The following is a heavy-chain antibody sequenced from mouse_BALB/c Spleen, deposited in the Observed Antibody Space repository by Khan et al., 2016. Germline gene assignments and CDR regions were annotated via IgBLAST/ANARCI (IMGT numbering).Heavy chain of an antibody. J-gene: IGHJ3*01. V-gene: IGHV1-9*01. CDR3: ASGVRQGPWFAY. D-gene: IGHD2-14*01. Sequence: QIQLVQSGAELMKPGASVKISCKATGYTFSSFWIEWVKQRPGHGLEWIGELLPGSGSTKYNEKFKGKATFTAGTDSNTAYMQSSSLTSEDSAVYSCASGVRQGPWFAYWGQGTLVTVSA. CDR1: GYTFSSFW. CDR2: LLPGSGST.